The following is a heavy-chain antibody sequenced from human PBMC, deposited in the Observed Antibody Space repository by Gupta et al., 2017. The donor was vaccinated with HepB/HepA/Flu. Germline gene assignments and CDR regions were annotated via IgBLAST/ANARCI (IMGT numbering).Heavy chain of an antibody. V-gene: IGHV3-7*01. CDR3: ARGAYSGSHDY. Sequence: EVQLVESGGGLVQPGGSLRLSCATSGFTFSSYWMNWVRQTPEKGLEWVANMYQDGSEKYNVGSVKGRSTISRDNAKNSLYLQMNNLRAEDTAVYYCARGAYSGSHDYWGQGTLVTVSS. D-gene: IGHD1-26*01. CDR1: GFTFSSYW. J-gene: IGHJ4*02. CDR2: MYQDGSEK.